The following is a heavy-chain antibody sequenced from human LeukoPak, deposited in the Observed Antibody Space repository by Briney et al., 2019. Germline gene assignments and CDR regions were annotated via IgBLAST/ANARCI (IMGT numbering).Heavy chain of an antibody. V-gene: IGHV1-69*04. CDR1: GGTFSSYA. D-gene: IGHD2-15*01. Sequence: ASVKVSCKASGGTFSSYAISWVRQAPGQGLEWMGRIIPILGIANYAQKFQGRVTITADKSTSTAYMELSSLRSEDTAVYYCARSDCSGGSCLNDAFDIWGQGTMVTDSS. CDR3: ARSDCSGGSCLNDAFDI. J-gene: IGHJ3*02. CDR2: IIPILGIA.